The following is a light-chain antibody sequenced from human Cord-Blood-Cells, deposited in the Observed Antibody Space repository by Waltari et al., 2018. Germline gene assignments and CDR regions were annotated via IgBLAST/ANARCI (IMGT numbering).Light chain of an antibody. Sequence: SYELTHPPSVSVSPGQTASITCSGDKSGNKYACWYQQKPGQSPVLVIHQDSKRHSGVPERFSGYTSGNPATLTNSGTQPMAQADYYCQACDSSTVVFGGGTKLTVL. CDR2: QDS. CDR3: QACDSSTVV. V-gene: IGLV3-1*01. CDR1: KSGNKY. J-gene: IGLJ2*01.